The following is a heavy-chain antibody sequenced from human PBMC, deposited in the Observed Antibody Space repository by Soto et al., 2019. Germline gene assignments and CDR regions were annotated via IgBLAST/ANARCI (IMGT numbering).Heavy chain of an antibody. V-gene: IGHV1-3*01. CDR3: ARDVGGTGD. CDR2: INAGNANT. CDR1: GYTFTSYA. D-gene: IGHD1-26*01. J-gene: IGHJ4*02. Sequence: QVQIVQSGAEVKKPGASVKVSCKASGYTFTSYAMHWVRQAPGQRLEWMGWINAGNANTKYSQKFQGRVTITRDTSASTAYMELSCLRSEGTAVYYCARDVGGTGDWGQGTLVTVSS.